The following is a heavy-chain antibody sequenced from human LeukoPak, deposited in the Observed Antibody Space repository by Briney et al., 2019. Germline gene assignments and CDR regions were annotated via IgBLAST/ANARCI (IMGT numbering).Heavy chain of an antibody. CDR2: ISYDGSNK. Sequence: PGGSLRLSCAASGFTFSSYAMHWVRQAPGKGLEWVAVISYDGSNKYYADSVKGRFTISRDNSKNTLYLQMNSLRAEDTAVYYCAKGRPTALPEYYFDYWGQGTLVTVSS. CDR1: GFTFSSYA. V-gene: IGHV3-30*04. CDR3: AKGRPTALPEYYFDY. D-gene: IGHD4-17*01. J-gene: IGHJ4*02.